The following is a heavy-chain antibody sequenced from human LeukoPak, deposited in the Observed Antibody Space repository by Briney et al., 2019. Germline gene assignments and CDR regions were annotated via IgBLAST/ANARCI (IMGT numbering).Heavy chain of an antibody. CDR3: ARKGDDYDFWSGFEPGAFDI. V-gene: IGHV3-53*01. CDR2: IYSGGST. J-gene: IGHJ3*02. CDR1: GFTVSSNY. D-gene: IGHD3-3*01. Sequence: GGSLRLSCAASGFTVSSNYMSWVRQAPGKGLEWVSVIYSGGSTYYADSVKSRFTISRDNSKNTLYLQMNSLRAEDTAVYYCARKGDDYDFWSGFEPGAFDIWGQGTMVTVSS.